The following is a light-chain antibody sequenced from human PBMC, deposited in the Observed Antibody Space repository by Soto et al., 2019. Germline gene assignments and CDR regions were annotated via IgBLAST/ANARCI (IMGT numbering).Light chain of an antibody. CDR1: QTVGKNY. CDR2: GAS. J-gene: IGKJ1*01. CDR3: HQYASSPRT. Sequence: EIVLTQSPGTLSVSPGERATLSCRASQTVGKNYVAWYQQKPGQAPKFLIYGASSRATGIPDRFSGSGSETHFTLTISRLEREDVAVYYCHQYASSPRTFGQGTKVEI. V-gene: IGKV3-20*01.